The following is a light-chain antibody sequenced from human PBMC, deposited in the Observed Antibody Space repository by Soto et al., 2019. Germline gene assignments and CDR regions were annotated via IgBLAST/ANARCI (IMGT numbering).Light chain of an antibody. J-gene: IGKJ1*01. CDR3: QQYGSLPCT. CDR2: GAS. Sequence: EIVLTQSPGTLSLSPGERATLPCRASQSVSSSHLAWYQQKLGLAPRLPIYGASSRATGIPDSFSGSGSGTDFTLTISRLEPEDFAVYYCQQYGSLPCTFGQGTKVEIK. CDR1: QSVSSSH. V-gene: IGKV3-20*01.